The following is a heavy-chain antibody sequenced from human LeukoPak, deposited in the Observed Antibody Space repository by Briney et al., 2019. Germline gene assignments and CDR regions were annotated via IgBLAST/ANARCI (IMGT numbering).Heavy chain of an antibody. CDR2: IYYSGST. J-gene: IGHJ3*02. V-gene: IGHV4-59*12. CDR1: GGSISSYY. Sequence: SETLSLTCTVSGGSISSYYWSWIRQPPGKGLEWIGYIYYSGSTYYNPSLKSRVTISVDTSKNQFSLKLSSVTAADTAVYYCARDDSSGYFAFDIWGQGTMVTVSS. D-gene: IGHD3-22*01. CDR3: ARDDSSGYFAFDI.